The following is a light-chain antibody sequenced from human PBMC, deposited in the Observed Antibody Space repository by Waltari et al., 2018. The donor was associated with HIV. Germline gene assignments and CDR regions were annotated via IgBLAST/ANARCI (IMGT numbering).Light chain of an antibody. CDR2: YDS. V-gene: IGLV3-21*01. CDR1: NIGSKS. CDR3: QAWDSSTVV. J-gene: IGLJ2*01. Sequence: SYVLTQPPSVSVAPGKTARITCGGTNIGSKSVHWYQQKPGQAPLLVIYYDSARPSGIPERFSGSNSGNTATLTISGTQAMDEADYYCQAWDSSTVVFGGGTKLTVL.